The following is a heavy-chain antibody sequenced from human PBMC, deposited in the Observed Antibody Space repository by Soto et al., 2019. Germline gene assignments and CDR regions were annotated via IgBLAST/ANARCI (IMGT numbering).Heavy chain of an antibody. CDR1: GFTFGDYA. Sequence: GGSLRLSCTASGFTFGDYAMSWFRQAPGKGLEWVGFIRSKAYGGTTEYAASVKGRFTISRDDSKSIAYLQMNSLKTEDTAVYYCTRYDLNLWFGRNQYFDYWGQGTLVTVSS. CDR3: TRYDLNLWFGRNQYFDY. CDR2: IRSKAYGGTT. V-gene: IGHV3-49*03. J-gene: IGHJ4*02. D-gene: IGHD3-10*01.